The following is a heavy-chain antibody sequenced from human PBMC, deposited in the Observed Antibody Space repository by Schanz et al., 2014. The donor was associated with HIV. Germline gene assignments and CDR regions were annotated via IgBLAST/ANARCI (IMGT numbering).Heavy chain of an antibody. CDR1: GFAFSGFA. V-gene: IGHV3-23*01. D-gene: IGHD6-19*01. Sequence: EVQLLESGGGLVQPGGSLRLSCAASGFAFSGFAMSWVRQAPGKGLEWVSSISGSGVSTFYAGSVKGRFAISRDKSKNTLYLQMNSLRVEDTAVYYCAKMARSVAANTNFDYWGQGTLVTVSS. J-gene: IGHJ4*02. CDR3: AKMARSVAANTNFDY. CDR2: ISGSGVST.